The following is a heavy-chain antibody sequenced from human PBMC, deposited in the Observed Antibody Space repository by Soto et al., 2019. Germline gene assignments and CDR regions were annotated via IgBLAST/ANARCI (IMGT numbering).Heavy chain of an antibody. CDR2: IIPIFGTT. CDR3: ARDQPPCCTGGSCKYYYGMDV. V-gene: IGHV1-69*01. CDR1: GGTFSTYA. Sequence: QVQLVQSGAEVEKPGSSVKVSCQASGGTFSTYAIIWVRQAPGQGLEWIGGIIPIFGTTNYAPKFQGRVTITADESTNTAYIELSSLRSEDTAMYYCARDQPPCCTGGSCKYYYGMDVWGQGTTVTVSS. J-gene: IGHJ6*02. D-gene: IGHD2-15*01.